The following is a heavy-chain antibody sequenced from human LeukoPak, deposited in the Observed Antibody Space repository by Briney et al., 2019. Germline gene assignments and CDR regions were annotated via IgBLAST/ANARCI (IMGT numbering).Heavy chain of an antibody. J-gene: IGHJ5*02. CDR2: INHSGST. CDR3: ASCSSTSWYAGDWFDP. Sequence: SETLSLTCAVYGGSFSDYYWSWIRQSPGKGLEWIGEINHSGSTNYNPSLKSRVTISVDTSKNQFSLKLNSVTAADTAVYYCASCSSTSWYAGDWFDPWGQGTLVTVSP. D-gene: IGHD2-2*01. CDR1: GGSFSDYY. V-gene: IGHV4-34*01.